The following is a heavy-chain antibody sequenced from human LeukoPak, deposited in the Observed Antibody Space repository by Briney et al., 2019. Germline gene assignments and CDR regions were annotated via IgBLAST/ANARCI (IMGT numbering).Heavy chain of an antibody. CDR1: GGSFSGYY. Sequence: SETLSLTCAVYGGSFSGYYWSWIRQPPGKGLEWIGEINDSGSTNCNPSLKSRVSISVDTSKNQFSLKLSSVTAADTAVYCCARVIDYDSSGYYLGYWGQGTRVTVSS. CDR2: INDSGST. J-gene: IGHJ4*02. CDR3: ARVIDYDSSGYYLGY. D-gene: IGHD3-22*01. V-gene: IGHV4-34*01.